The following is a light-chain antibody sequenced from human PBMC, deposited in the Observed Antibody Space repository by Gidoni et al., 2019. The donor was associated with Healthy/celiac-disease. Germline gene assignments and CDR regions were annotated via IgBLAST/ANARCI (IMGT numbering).Light chain of an antibody. V-gene: IGLV2-14*01. J-gene: IGLJ2*01. Sequence: QSALTPPASVSGSPGQSITIACTGTSSDVGGYNYVTWYQQQPCNAPKLMIYDVSTRPSGVANRFSGSKSGNTASLTIAGLQAEDEADYYCSSYTSSSTVVFGGGTKRTVL. CDR3: SSYTSSSTVV. CDR1: SSDVGGYNY. CDR2: DVS.